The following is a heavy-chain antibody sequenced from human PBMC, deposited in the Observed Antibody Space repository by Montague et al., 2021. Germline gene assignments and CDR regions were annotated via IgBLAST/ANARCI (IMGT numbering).Heavy chain of an antibody. Sequence: SLSLSCAVSGFTVSSNYMSWVRQAPGKGLEWVSVIYTGDMTYYADSVKGRFTISRDNSKNTLHLQMNSLRVEDTAVYYCARDVPYSSGWYQDSWGQGTLVIVSS. V-gene: IGHV3-53*01. D-gene: IGHD6-19*01. J-gene: IGHJ4*02. CDR2: IYTGDMT. CDR3: ARDVPYSSGWYQDS. CDR1: GFTVSSNY.